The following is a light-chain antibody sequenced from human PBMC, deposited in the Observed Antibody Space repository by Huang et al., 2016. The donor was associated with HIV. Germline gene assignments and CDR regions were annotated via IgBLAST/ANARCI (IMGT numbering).Light chain of an antibody. CDR3: LQYNSWPKT. CDR2: AAS. CDR1: QSVSTN. Sequence: ETELMQFPATLSVSPGESAPLSCRASQSVSTNLAWYQQKPGQDPRILYDAASTRAPGVPGRCGGSGAGRGVTLTISSLQSEDFAIYYCLQYNSWPKTFGQGTRVDFK. V-gene: IGKV3-15*01. J-gene: IGKJ1*01.